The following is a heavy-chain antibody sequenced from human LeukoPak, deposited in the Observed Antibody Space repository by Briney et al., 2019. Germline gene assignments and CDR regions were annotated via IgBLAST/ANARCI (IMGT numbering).Heavy chain of an antibody. CDR1: GYSISSGYY. J-gene: IGHJ4*02. Sequence: PSETLSLTCTVSGYSISSGYYWGWIRQPPGKGLEWIGSIYHSGSTYYNPSLKSRVTIFVDTSKNQFSLKLSSVTAADTAVYYCAANSADYNTLGSSYKVWGQGTLVTVSS. CDR3: AANSADYNTLGSSYKV. CDR2: IYHSGST. V-gene: IGHV4-38-2*02. D-gene: IGHD3-10*01.